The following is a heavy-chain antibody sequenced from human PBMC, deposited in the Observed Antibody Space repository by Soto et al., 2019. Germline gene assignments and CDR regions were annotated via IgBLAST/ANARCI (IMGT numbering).Heavy chain of an antibody. CDR3: ARSRYSGSYFFDY. V-gene: IGHV4-30-4*01. CDR2: IHYSGST. D-gene: IGHD1-26*01. J-gene: IGHJ4*02. CDR1: GGSISSGDYY. Sequence: SETLSLTCPVSGGSISSGDYYWSWIRQPPGKGLEWIAYIHYSGSTYYNPSLKSRVTISVDTSKNQFSLKLSSVTAADTAVYYCARSRYSGSYFFDYWGQGILVT.